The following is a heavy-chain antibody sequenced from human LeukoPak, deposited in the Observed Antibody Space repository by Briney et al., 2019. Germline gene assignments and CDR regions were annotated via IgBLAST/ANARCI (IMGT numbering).Heavy chain of an antibody. CDR1: GFTFSSYA. J-gene: IGHJ4*02. CDR3: AKRAGDSSSWYYFDY. Sequence: GGSLRLSCAASGFTFSSYAMSWVRQAPGKGLEWVSAIRGSGGSTYYADSVKGRFTISRDNSKNTLYLQMNSLRAEDTAVYYCAKRAGDSSSWYYFDYWGQGTLVTVSS. V-gene: IGHV3-23*01. CDR2: IRGSGGST. D-gene: IGHD6-13*01.